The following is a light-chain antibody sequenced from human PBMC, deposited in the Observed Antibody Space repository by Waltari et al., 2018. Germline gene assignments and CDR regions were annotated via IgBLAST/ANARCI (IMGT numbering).Light chain of an antibody. CDR1: QSVGRS. V-gene: IGKV3-20*01. CDR2: DAS. J-gene: IGKJ1*01. Sequence: EIVLTLSPGTLSLSPGERATLACRASQSVGRSLAWYQQKPGQAPRLLIYDASRRATGIPDRFSGSGSGTDFSLTISRLEPEDFAVYYCQHYVRLPATFGQGTKVEI. CDR3: QHYVRLPAT.